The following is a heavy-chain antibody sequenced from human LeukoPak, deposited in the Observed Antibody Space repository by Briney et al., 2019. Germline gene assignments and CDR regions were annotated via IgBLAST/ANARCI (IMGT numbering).Heavy chain of an antibody. CDR3: ARVFGAGYSDY. CDR1: EFTLSSYW. D-gene: IGHD4/OR15-4a*01. CDR2: IKQDGSEK. V-gene: IGHV3-7*01. Sequence: PGGALRLSCAASEFTLSSYWMSWVREAPGKGPGWGASIKQDGSEKYYVDSVKGRVTISRDNAKNPLYLQMNSLRAEDTAVYYCARVFGAGYSDYWGQGTLLAVSS. J-gene: IGHJ4*02.